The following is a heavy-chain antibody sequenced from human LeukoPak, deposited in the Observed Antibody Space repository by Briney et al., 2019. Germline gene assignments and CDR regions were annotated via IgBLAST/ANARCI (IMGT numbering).Heavy chain of an antibody. D-gene: IGHD6-19*01. CDR2: IDPNSGGT. Sequence: ASVKVSCKASGYTFTGYYMHWVRQAPGQGLEWMGWIDPNSGGTNYAQKFQGRVTMTRDTSISTAYMELSRLRSDDTAVYYCARDRAWLGNHFDYWGQGTLVTVSS. CDR1: GYTFTGYY. V-gene: IGHV1-2*02. J-gene: IGHJ4*02. CDR3: ARDRAWLGNHFDY.